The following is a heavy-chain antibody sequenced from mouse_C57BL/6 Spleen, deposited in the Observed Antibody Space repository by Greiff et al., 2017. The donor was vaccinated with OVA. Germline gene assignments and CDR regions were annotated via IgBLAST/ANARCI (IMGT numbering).Heavy chain of an antibody. CDR1: GYTFTDYY. CDR2: INPNNGGT. D-gene: IGHD1-1*01. V-gene: IGHV1-26*01. CDR3: ARKEILRWFDY. J-gene: IGHJ2*01. Sequence: EVQLQQSGPELVKPGASVKISCKASGYTFTDYYMNWVKQSHGKSLEWIGDINPNNGGTSYNQKFKGKATLTVDKSSSTAYMELRSLTSEDSAVYYCARKEILRWFDYWGQGTTLTVSS.